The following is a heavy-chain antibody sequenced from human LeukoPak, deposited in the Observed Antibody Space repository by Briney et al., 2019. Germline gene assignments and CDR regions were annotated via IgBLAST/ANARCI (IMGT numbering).Heavy chain of an antibody. J-gene: IGHJ3*01. CDR1: GFTFSNYA. Sequence: GGSLRLSCAASGFTFSNYAMSWVRQAPGKGLEWVSGISGSAGSTYYADSVKGRFSISRDNSKNTVYLQMNRLRAEDTAAYYCAKDLAYRSGWFLGAFDVWGQGTMVTVS. D-gene: IGHD6-19*01. V-gene: IGHV3-23*01. CDR3: AKDLAYRSGWFLGAFDV. CDR2: ISGSAGST.